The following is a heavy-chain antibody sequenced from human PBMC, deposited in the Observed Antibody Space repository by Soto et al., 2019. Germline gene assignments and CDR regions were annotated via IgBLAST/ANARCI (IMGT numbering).Heavy chain of an antibody. J-gene: IGHJ4*02. CDR3: APWFGAFDY. CDR2: MSYDGSNK. Sequence: GGSLRLSCAASGFTFSSYGMHWVRQAPGKGLEWVAVMSYDGSNKYYADSVKGRFTISRDNSKNTLYLQMNSLRAEDTAVYYCAPWFGAFDYWGQGTLVTVSS. CDR1: GFTFSSYG. D-gene: IGHD3-10*01. V-gene: IGHV3-30*03.